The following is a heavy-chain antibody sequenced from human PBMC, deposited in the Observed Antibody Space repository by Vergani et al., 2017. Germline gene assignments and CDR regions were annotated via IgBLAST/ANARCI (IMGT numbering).Heavy chain of an antibody. V-gene: IGHV1-69*12. CDR3: ARVGYCSTTSCYVGGLDY. J-gene: IGHJ4*02. D-gene: IGHD2-2*01. CDR2: IIPVFGTP. Sequence: QVQLVQSGAEVKKPGSSVKVSCKASGGTFSSYGISWVRQAPGQGLEWIGGIIPVFGTPHYAQKFQGRVTITADGSTSTAYMELSSLRSEDTAVYYCARVGYCSTTSCYVGGLDYWGQGTLVTVSS. CDR1: GGTFSSYG.